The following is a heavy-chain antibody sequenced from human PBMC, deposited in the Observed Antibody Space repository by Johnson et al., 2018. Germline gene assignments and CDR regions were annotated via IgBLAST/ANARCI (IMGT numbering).Heavy chain of an antibody. CDR3: ARGNVRGVYYYYGMDV. CDR1: GGSISTHY. V-gene: IGHV4-59*11. D-gene: IGHD3-10*01. CDR2: IYYSGST. J-gene: IGHJ6*02. Sequence: QVQLQESGPGLVKPSETLSLTCTVSGGSISTHYWTWIRQPPGKGLEWIGYIYYSGSTNYNPSLKSRVTISVDTSKNQFSLKLTSGTAADTAVYYCARGNVRGVYYYYGMDVWGQGTTVTVSS.